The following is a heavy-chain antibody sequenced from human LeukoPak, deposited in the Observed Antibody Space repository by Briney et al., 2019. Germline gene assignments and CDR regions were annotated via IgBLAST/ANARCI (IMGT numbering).Heavy chain of an antibody. D-gene: IGHD3-22*01. CDR2: ISYDGSNK. J-gene: IGHJ4*02. Sequence: PGGSLRLSRAASGFTFSSYGMHWVRQAPGKGLEWVAVISYDGSNKYYADSVKGRFTISRDNSKNTLYLQMNSLRAEDTAVYYCAKDGPYYDSSGVDYWGQGTLVTVSS. CDR1: GFTFSSYG. V-gene: IGHV3-30*18. CDR3: AKDGPYYDSSGVDY.